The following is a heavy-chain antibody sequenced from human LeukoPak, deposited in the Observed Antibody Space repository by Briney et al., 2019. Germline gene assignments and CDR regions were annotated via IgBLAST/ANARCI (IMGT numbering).Heavy chain of an antibody. CDR2: TYFRSKWYN. V-gene: IGHV6-1*01. J-gene: IGHJ5*02. CDR3: TTFYLNT. Sequence: SQTLSLTCAISGDTVSSNSAAWNWIRQSPSRGLEWLGRTYFRSKWYNDYAESLKGRISINPDTSKNQFSLHQNSVNPEHTAVYYCTTFYLNTWGQGSLVTVSS. CDR1: GDTVSSNSAA.